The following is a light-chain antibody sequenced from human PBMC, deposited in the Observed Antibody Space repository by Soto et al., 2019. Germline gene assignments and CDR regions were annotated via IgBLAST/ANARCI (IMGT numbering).Light chain of an antibody. CDR1: SSDVGGYIY. Sequence: QSVLTQPDSVSGSPGQSITIFCTGTSSDVGGYIYVSWYQQHPGKAPKLMIYEVSNRPSGVSNRFSGSKSGNTASLTISGLQAEDEADYYCSSYTSSSTLYVFGTGTKVTVL. V-gene: IGLV2-14*01. CDR2: EVS. CDR3: SSYTSSSTLYV. J-gene: IGLJ1*01.